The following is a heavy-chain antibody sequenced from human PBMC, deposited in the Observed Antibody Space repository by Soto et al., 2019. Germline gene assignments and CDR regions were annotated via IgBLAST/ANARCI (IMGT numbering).Heavy chain of an antibody. D-gene: IGHD1-1*01. V-gene: IGHV3-23*01. CDR2: FSGSGGDT. J-gene: IGHJ4*02. Sequence: GGSLSLSCSASVFTFSSYAMSWFRQTPGKGLEWVSLFSGSGGDTYYADSVKGRLTISRDNSKNTLYLQMNSLGAEDTAVYYCAAGTNSDWYTYWGQGTLVTVSS. CDR1: VFTFSSYA. CDR3: AAGTNSDWYTY.